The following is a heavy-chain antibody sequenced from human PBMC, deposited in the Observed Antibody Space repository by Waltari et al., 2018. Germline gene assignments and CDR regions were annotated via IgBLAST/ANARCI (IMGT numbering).Heavy chain of an antibody. CDR3: ARESGGDYFDY. Sequence: QVQLVQSGAEVKQPGASVKVSCKASGYTFTGYYLTCVRQAPGQGLEWKGWINPNSGGTNYAQKFQGRVTMTRDTSISTAYMELSRLRSDDTAVYYCARESGGDYFDYWGQGTLVTVSS. J-gene: IGHJ4*02. D-gene: IGHD4-17*01. CDR2: INPNSGGT. V-gene: IGHV1-2*02. CDR1: GYTFTGYY.